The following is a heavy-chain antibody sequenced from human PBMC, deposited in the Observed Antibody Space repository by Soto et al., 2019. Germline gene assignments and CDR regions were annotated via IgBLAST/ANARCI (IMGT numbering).Heavy chain of an antibody. CDR1: GFTVNNQ. D-gene: IGHD5-18*01. CDR2: IYSGGST. V-gene: IGHV3-53*01. CDR3: VTWYSYGYL. J-gene: IGHJ5*02. Sequence: EMQLVESGGKLIQAGGSLRLSCAVSGFTVNNQMSWVRQAPGHGLEWVAGIYSGGSTYYGDCAKGRFTISRDSSKNMLYLQMDSLRGDDTAVYYCVTWYSYGYLWGQGTLVTVSS.